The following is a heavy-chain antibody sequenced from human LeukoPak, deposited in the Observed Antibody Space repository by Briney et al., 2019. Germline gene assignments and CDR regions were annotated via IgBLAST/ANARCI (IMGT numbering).Heavy chain of an antibody. Sequence: GASVKVSCKASGYTFTGYYMHWVRQAPGQGLEWMGRINPNSGGTNYAQKFQGRVTMTRDTSISTVYMELSRLRSDDTAVYYCAGSKIAVTGTLWVYWGQGTLVTVSS. D-gene: IGHD6-19*01. V-gene: IGHV1-2*06. CDR3: AGSKIAVTGTLWVY. CDR2: INPNSGGT. CDR1: GYTFTGYY. J-gene: IGHJ4*02.